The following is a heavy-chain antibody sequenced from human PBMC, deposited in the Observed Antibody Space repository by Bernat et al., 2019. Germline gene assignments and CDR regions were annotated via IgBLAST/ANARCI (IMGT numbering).Heavy chain of an antibody. Sequence: QVQLVESGGGVVQPGRSLRLSCAASGFTFSSYAMHWVRQAPGKGPEWVAVISYDGSNKYYADSVKGRFTISRDNSKNTLYLQMNSLRAEDTAVYYCARGPYYDFWSGYYSVYWGQGTLVTVSS. CDR1: GFTFSSYA. J-gene: IGHJ4*02. D-gene: IGHD3-3*01. V-gene: IGHV3-30-3*01. CDR2: ISYDGSNK. CDR3: ARGPYYDFWSGYYSVY.